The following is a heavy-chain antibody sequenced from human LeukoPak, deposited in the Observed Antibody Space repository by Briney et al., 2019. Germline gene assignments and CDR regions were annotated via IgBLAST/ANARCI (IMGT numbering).Heavy chain of an antibody. V-gene: IGHV4-39*07. D-gene: IGHD6-13*01. J-gene: IGHJ3*02. CDR2: IYYSGST. CDR1: GGSISSSSYY. CDR3: AREAGGQQLVYAFDI. Sequence: PSETLSLTCTVSGGSISSSSYYWGWIRQPPGKGLEWIGNIYYSGSTNYNPSLKSRVTISVDTSKNQFSLKLSSVTAADTAVYYCAREAGGQQLVYAFDIWGQGTMVTVSS.